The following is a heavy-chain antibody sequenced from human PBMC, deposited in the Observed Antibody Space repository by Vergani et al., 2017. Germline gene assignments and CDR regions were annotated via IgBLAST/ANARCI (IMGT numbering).Heavy chain of an antibody. D-gene: IGHD6-19*01. CDR3: ASIAVAGSAYFDL. J-gene: IGHJ2*01. CDR2: IYYSGST. Sequence: QVQLQESGPGLVKPSETLSLTCTVSGGSISSYYWSWIRQPPGKGLEWIGYIYYSGSTTYYPSLKSRVTISVDTSKNQFSLKLSSVTAADTAGYYCASIAVAGSAYFDLWGRGTLVTVSS. CDR1: GGSISSYY. V-gene: IGHV4-59*01.